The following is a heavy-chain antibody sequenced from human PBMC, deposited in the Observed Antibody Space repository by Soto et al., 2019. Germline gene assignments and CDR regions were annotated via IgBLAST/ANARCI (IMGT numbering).Heavy chain of an antibody. D-gene: IGHD3-16*01. V-gene: IGHV3-48*02. CDR3: ARQVYTLVTPMDF. CDR2: ISGDRAYI. J-gene: IGHJ4*02. CDR1: GFTFSAYS. Sequence: GGSLRLSCVASGFTFSAYSMNWVRQAPGKGLEWLSYISGDRAYIYYADSVRGRFTISRDNAENSLYLQMDNLRDEDTALYYCARQVYTLVTPMDFWGQGTLVTVCS.